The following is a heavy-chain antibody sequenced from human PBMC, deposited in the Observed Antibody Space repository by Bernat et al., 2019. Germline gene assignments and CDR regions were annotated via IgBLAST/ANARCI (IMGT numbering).Heavy chain of an antibody. Sequence: EVQLVESGGGLVQPGGSLRLSCAASGFTFSHYWMSWVRQAPGKGLEWVANIKEDGSEKYYVDSVKGRFTISRDNAKNSLYLQMNSLRAEDTAVYFCARDNYDTSPLDYWGQGTLVSVSS. J-gene: IGHJ4*02. CDR1: GFTFSHYW. D-gene: IGHD3-22*01. CDR2: IKEDGSEK. V-gene: IGHV3-7*01. CDR3: ARDNYDTSPLDY.